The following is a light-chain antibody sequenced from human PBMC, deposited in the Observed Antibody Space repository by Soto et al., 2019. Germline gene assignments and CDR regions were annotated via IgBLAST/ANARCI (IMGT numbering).Light chain of an antibody. V-gene: IGKV3D-20*02. CDR2: DAA. Sequence: ELVLTQSPGTLSLSPGDSATLSCRASQSVSTTYLAWYQQRPGQAPRLLIYDAANTATGIPARCSGSGAGTDFTLTISRLEPEDFAVYYCQQSEHWPPITFGQGTRLEI. CDR1: QSVSTTY. J-gene: IGKJ5*01. CDR3: QQSEHWPPIT.